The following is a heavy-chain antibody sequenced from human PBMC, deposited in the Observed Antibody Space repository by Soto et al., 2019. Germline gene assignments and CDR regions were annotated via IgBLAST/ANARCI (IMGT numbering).Heavy chain of an antibody. J-gene: IGHJ6*02. V-gene: IGHV1-69*01. Sequence: QVQLVQSGAEVKKPGSSVKVSCKASGGTFSSYAISWVRQAPGQGLEWMGGIIPIFGTANYAQKFQGRVTITADESTSTAYMELSSLRSEDTAVYYCARGLSPGIVAAGTAAFNYYYYGMDVWGQGTTVTVSS. CDR2: IIPIFGTA. D-gene: IGHD6-13*01. CDR3: ARGLSPGIVAAGTAAFNYYYYGMDV. CDR1: GGTFSSYA.